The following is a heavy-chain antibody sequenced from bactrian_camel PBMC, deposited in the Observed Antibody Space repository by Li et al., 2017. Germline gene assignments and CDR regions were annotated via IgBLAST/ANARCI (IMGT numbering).Heavy chain of an antibody. D-gene: IGHD2*01. CDR1: GYTYNGYC. Sequence: HVQLVESGGGLVQPGGSLRLSCVASGYTYNGYCKGWFRQVRGKGREAIAQLDVDGRTTYDDSVKGRFTISQDNAKNTLYLQMNSLKPEDTAMYYCAADRIVVVTRPGLCEYNYRGQGTQVTVS. CDR2: LDVDGRT. CDR3: AADRIVVVTRPGLCEYNY. J-gene: IGHJ4*01. V-gene: IGHV3S9*01.